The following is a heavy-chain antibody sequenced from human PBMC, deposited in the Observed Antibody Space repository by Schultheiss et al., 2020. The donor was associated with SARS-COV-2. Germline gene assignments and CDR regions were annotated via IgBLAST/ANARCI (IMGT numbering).Heavy chain of an antibody. V-gene: IGHV4-4*07. CDR2: INTSGST. J-gene: IGHJ5*02. CDR3: ARGMLRGYSGYDGWFDP. Sequence: SQTLSLTCTVSGGSISSYYWSWIRQPAGKGLEWIGRINTSGSTNYNPSLKSRVTISEDTSKNQFSLKLSSVTAADTAVYYCARGMLRGYSGYDGWFDPWGQGTLVTVSS. D-gene: IGHD5-12*01. CDR1: GGSISSYY.